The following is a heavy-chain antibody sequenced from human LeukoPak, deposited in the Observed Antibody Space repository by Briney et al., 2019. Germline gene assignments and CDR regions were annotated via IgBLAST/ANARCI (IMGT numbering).Heavy chain of an antibody. V-gene: IGHV1-46*01. D-gene: IGHD3-10*01. CDR1: GYTFTSYY. CDR2: INPSGGST. J-gene: IGHJ4*02. CDR3: ARDESGSGSYGGNHIIDY. Sequence: GASVKVSCKASGYTFTSYYMHWVRQAPGQGLEWMGIINPSGGSTSYAQKFQGRVTMTRDTSTSTVYMKLSSLRSEDTAVYYCARDESGSGSYGGNHIIDYWGQGTLVTVSS.